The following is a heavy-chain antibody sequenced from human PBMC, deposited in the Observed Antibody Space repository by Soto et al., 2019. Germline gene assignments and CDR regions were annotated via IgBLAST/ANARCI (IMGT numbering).Heavy chain of an antibody. Sequence: GASVKVSCKASGYTFTSYDINWVRQAAGQGLEWMGWMNPNSGNTGYAQKFQGRVTMTRNTSISTAYMELSSLRSEDTAVYYCARPLDIVVVPAAIPYYGMDVWGQGTTVTVSS. V-gene: IGHV1-8*01. J-gene: IGHJ6*02. CDR2: MNPNSGNT. D-gene: IGHD2-2*03. CDR3: ARPLDIVVVPAAIPYYGMDV. CDR1: GYTFTSYD.